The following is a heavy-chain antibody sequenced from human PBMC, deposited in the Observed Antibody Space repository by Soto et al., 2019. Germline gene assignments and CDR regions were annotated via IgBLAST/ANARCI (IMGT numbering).Heavy chain of an antibody. V-gene: IGHV3-15*07. J-gene: IGHJ3*01. Sequence: EEQLVESGGGLVKPGGSLRLYCAGSGFTFSLAWMNWVRQAPGKGLEWVGRIKSEGSGGTTDYAAPVKGRFTISRDDSINTLYLQMNNLKTEDTAVYYCTHSLTYDSDNSVWVQGTMVTVSS. CDR3: THSLTYDSDNSV. CDR1: GFTFSLAW. CDR2: IKSEGSGGTT. D-gene: IGHD3-22*01.